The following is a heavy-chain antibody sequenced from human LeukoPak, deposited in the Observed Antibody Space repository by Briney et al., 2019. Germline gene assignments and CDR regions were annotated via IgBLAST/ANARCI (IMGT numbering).Heavy chain of an antibody. CDR1: GYTFTGYS. Sequence: ASVRVSCKASGYTFTGYSMHSVRQDPGQGLEWMGRINPNSGGTNYAQKFQGRVTMTRDTSISTAYMELSMLRSDDTAVYYCAREGLHDFWSGLHPTFDYWGQGTLVTVSS. D-gene: IGHD3-3*01. CDR3: AREGLHDFWSGLHPTFDY. V-gene: IGHV1-2*06. J-gene: IGHJ4*02. CDR2: INPNSGGT.